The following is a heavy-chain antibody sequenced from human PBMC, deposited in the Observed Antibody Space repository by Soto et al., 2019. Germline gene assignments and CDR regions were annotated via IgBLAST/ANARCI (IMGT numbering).Heavy chain of an antibody. Sequence: QVQLVQSGADVKKPGSSVKVSCTTSGGSFGSSAISWVRQAPAQGLEWMGEIIPVFDKANYAQNVQGRLTITADELTGTVFIEVSSLRSEDTAGYFCARLRRDWGDAFDLWGLGTFVTVSS. D-gene: IGHD3-16*01. CDR2: IIPVFDKA. J-gene: IGHJ3*01. CDR1: GGSFGSSA. CDR3: ARLRRDWGDAFDL. V-gene: IGHV1-69*01.